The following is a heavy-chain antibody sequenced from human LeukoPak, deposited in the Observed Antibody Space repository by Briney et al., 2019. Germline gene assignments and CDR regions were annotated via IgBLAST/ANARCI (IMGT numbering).Heavy chain of an antibody. V-gene: IGHV3-30*04. CDR2: ISYDGSNK. CDR1: GFTFSSYA. J-gene: IGHJ6*03. CDR3: ARVGDYYYMDV. Sequence: GGSLRLSCAASGFTFSSYAMHWVRQAPGKGLESVAVISYDGSNKYYADSVKGRFTISRDNSKNTLYLQMNSLRAEDTAVYYCARVGDYYYMDVWGKGTTVTVSS.